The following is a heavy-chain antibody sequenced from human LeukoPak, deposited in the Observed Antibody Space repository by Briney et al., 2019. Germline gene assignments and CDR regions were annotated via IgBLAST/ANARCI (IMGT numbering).Heavy chain of an antibody. Sequence: SETLSLTCAVSGGSISSSNWWRWVRQPPGKVLEWIGEIYHSGSTNYNPSLKSRVTISVDKSKNQLSLKLSSVTAADTAVYSCARANIVVVVAATGIIYYFDYWGQGTLVTVSS. D-gene: IGHD2-15*01. CDR2: IYHSGST. V-gene: IGHV4-4*02. J-gene: IGHJ4*02. CDR3: ARANIVVVVAATGIIYYFDY. CDR1: GGSISSSNW.